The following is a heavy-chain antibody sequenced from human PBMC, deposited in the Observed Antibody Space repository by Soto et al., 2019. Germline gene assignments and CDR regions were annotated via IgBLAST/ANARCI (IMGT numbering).Heavy chain of an antibody. Sequence: ASVKVSCKASGGTFSSYAISWVRQAPGQGLEWMGGIIPIFGTANYAQKFQGRVTITADKSTSTAYMELSSLRSEDTAVYYCASVDADVDTAMVYFDYWGQGTLVTVYS. D-gene: IGHD5-18*01. V-gene: IGHV1-69*06. CDR1: GGTFSSYA. CDR3: ASVDADVDTAMVYFDY. J-gene: IGHJ4*02. CDR2: IIPIFGTA.